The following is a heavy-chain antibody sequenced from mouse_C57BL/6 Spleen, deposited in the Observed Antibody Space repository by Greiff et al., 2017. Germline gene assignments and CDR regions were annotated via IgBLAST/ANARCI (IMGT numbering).Heavy chain of an antibody. Sequence: EVKLVESGGGLVQPGGSLKLSCAASGFTFSDYYMYWVRQTPEKRLEWVAYISNGGGSTYYPDTVKGRFTISRDNAKNTLYLQMSRLKSEDTAMYYCARQGYEVYYFDYWGQGTTLTVSS. V-gene: IGHV5-12*01. J-gene: IGHJ2*01. D-gene: IGHD3-1*01. CDR3: ARQGYEVYYFDY. CDR1: GFTFSDYY. CDR2: ISNGGGST.